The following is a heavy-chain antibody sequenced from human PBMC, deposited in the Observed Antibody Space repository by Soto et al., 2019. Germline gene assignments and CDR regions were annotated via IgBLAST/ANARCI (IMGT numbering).Heavy chain of an antibody. V-gene: IGHV4-39*01. D-gene: IGHD4-17*01. J-gene: IGHJ4*02. CDR1: GGSVSSSSYY. CDR3: ARLEGDYLGFDY. Sequence: QLQLQESGPGLVKPSETLSLTCTVSGGSVSSSSYYWGWIRQPPGKGLEWIGSISYSGSTYYNPSLKSRVTISVDTSNNQFSLRLTSVTAADTAVYYCARLEGDYLGFDYWGQGTLVTVSS. CDR2: ISYSGST.